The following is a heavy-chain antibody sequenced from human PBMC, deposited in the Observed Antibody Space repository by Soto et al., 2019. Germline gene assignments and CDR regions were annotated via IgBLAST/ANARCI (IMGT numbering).Heavy chain of an antibody. D-gene: IGHD5-12*01. CDR1: GFTFSSYS. CDR2: ISSSSSYI. Sequence: GGSLRLSCAASGFTFSSYSMNWVRQAPGKGLEWVSSISSSSSYIYYADSVKGRFTISRDNAKNSLYLQMNSLRAEDTAVYYCARELSGSLNYYYYYYMDVWGKGTTVTVSS. V-gene: IGHV3-21*01. CDR3: ARELSGSLNYYYYYYMDV. J-gene: IGHJ6*03.